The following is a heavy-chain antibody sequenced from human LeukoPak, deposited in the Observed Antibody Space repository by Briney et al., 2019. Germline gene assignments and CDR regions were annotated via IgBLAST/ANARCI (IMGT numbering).Heavy chain of an antibody. CDR3: ARLSSGWYPGFDFDY. D-gene: IGHD6-19*01. V-gene: IGHV5-51*01. CDR2: IYPGDSDT. J-gene: IGHJ4*02. CDR1: GYSFTSYW. Sequence: GESLKFSCKGSGYSFTSYWIGWVRQMPGKGLEWMGIIYPGDSDTRYGPSSQGQVTISADKSISTAYLQWSSLKASDTAMYYCARLSSGWYPGFDFDYWGQGTLVTVSS.